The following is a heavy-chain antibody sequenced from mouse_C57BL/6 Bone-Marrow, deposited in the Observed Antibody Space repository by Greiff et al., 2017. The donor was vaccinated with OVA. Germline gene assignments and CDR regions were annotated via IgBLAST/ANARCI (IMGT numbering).Heavy chain of an antibody. V-gene: IGHV7-3*01. J-gene: IGHJ3*01. CDR1: GFTFTDYY. CDR3: ARSSSPFAY. Sequence: EVKLMESGGGLVQPGGSLSLSCAASGFTFTDYYMSWVRRPPGKALEWLGFIRNKANGYTTEYSASVKGRFTISRDNSQSILYLQMNALRAEDSATYYCARSSSPFAYWGQGTLVTVSA. D-gene: IGHD1-1*01. CDR2: IRNKANGYTT.